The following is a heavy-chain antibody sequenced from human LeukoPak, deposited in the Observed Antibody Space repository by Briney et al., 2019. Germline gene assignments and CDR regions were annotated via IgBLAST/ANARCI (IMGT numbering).Heavy chain of an antibody. CDR2: IQQHGSET. CDR1: GFTFSNYW. Sequence: GGSLRLSCEGSGFTFSNYWMSWVRQAPGRGLEWVANIQQHGSETYYGDSVKGRFTISRDNAKNSLYLQMNSLRAEDTAVYYCATYSSSNGREFQYWGQGTLVTVSS. J-gene: IGHJ1*01. D-gene: IGHD2-2*01. V-gene: IGHV3-7*01. CDR3: ATYSSSNGREFQY.